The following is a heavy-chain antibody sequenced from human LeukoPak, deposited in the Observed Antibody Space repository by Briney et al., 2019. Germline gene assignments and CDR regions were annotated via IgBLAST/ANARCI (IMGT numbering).Heavy chain of an antibody. V-gene: IGHV4-59*08. CDR2: IYYSEP. Sequence: SETLSLTCTVSGGSISGSYWSWIRQPPGKGLEWIGYIYYSEPYYNPSLKSRVTISLDTSKNQFSLNLRFVTAADTAVYYCARTQGWGTVRTGYYYGMDVWGQGTTVTVSS. J-gene: IGHJ6*02. D-gene: IGHD4-11*01. CDR3: ARTQGWGTVRTGYYYGMDV. CDR1: GGSISGSY.